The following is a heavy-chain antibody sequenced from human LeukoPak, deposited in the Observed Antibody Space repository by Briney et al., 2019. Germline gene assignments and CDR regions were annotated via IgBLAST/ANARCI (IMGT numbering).Heavy chain of an antibody. J-gene: IGHJ4*02. V-gene: IGHV3-48*04. CDR3: ARVNYVSSGWGAPFDY. CDR1: GFTFSSYR. Sequence: PGGSLRLSCAASGFTFSSYRMSWVRQTPGKGLEWLSYITQTGGTIYYADSVKGRFTISRDNAKNSLFLQINSLRAEDTAVYYCARVNYVSSGWGAPFDYWGQGTLVTVSS. D-gene: IGHD1-7*01. CDR2: ITQTGGTI.